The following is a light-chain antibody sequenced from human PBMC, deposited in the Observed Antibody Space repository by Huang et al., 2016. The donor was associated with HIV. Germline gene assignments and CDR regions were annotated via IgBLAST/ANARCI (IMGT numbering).Light chain of an antibody. Sequence: DIQMTQSTSALSASVGDRVTITCRASQTINMYLHWYQQKPGKAPQLLIYAASILQIGVPSRFSGVGSGTNFTLTISSLRPEDFATYYCQQTYSSPRTFGRGTKVDIK. J-gene: IGKJ1*01. CDR2: AAS. CDR1: QTINMY. V-gene: IGKV1-39*01. CDR3: QQTYSSPRT.